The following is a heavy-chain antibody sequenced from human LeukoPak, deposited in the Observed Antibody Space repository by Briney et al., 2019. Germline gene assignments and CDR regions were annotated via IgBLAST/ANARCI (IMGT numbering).Heavy chain of an antibody. D-gene: IGHD4-11*01. Sequence: HPGGSLRLSCAASGFTFSSYWMHWVRQGPGKGPVWISHISSGDGTNIGYADSVKGRFTISRDNAKNTLYLQMNSLGVEDTAVYYCTRTTGQRCFDCWGQGTQVTVSS. CDR2: ISSGDGTNI. CDR3: TRTTGQRCFDC. J-gene: IGHJ4*02. V-gene: IGHV3-74*01. CDR1: GFTFSSYW.